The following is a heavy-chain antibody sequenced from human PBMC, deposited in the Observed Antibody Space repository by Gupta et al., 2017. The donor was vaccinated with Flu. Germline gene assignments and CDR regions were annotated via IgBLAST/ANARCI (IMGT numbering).Heavy chain of an antibody. CDR3: AGSSTMGTFDY. V-gene: IGHV3-13*01. CDR2: IGTAGDT. Sequence: FTFSSYDMHWVRQATGKGLEWVSAIGTAGDTYYPGSVKGRFTISRENAKNSLYLQMNSLRAGDTAVYYCAGSSTMGTFDYWGQGTLVTVSS. CDR1: FTFSSYD. D-gene: IGHD6-6*01. J-gene: IGHJ4*02.